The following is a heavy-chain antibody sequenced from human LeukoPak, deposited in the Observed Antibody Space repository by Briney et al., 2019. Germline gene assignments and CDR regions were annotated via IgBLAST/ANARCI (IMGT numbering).Heavy chain of an antibody. CDR2: INYSGST. CDR3: AKHRLGIYGTRDFDH. Sequence: PSETLSLTCTVSAGSISCGSYYWGWIRQSPAKGLEWVGSINYSGSTYYNPSLESRVTISVDTSKNHFSLRLRSVTAADTAVYYGAKHRLGIYGTRDFDHWGQGALVTVSS. V-gene: IGHV4-39*01. CDR1: AGSISCGSYY. D-gene: IGHD1-7*01. J-gene: IGHJ4*02.